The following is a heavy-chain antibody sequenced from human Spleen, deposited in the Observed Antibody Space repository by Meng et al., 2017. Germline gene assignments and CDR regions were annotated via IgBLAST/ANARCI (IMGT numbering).Heavy chain of an antibody. D-gene: IGHD3-10*01. Sequence: ASVKVSCKASGFTFTTYFVHWVRQAPGQGLEWMAIINPGGRTAYAQNFQDRVTMTRDTSTSTVYMELNSLRSDDTAVYYCASDGSGSYYADRTSRLYYYYYGMDVWGQGTTVTVSS. CDR3: ASDGSGSYYADRTSRLYYYYYGMDV. CDR2: INPGGRT. V-gene: IGHV1-46*01. J-gene: IGHJ6*02. CDR1: GFTFTTYF.